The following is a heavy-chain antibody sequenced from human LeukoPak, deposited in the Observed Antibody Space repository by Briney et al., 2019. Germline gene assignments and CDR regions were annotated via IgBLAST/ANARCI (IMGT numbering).Heavy chain of an antibody. CDR2: IYTSGST. CDR3: ARDGFLEWLLSPSYYYYMDV. V-gene: IGHV4-61*02. Sequence: SETLSLTCTVSGGSVSSSDYYWDWMRQPPGKGLEWIGRIYTSGSTNYNPSLKSRVTISVDTSKNQFSLKLSSVTAADTAVYYCARDGFLEWLLSPSYYYYMDVWGKGTTVTVSS. D-gene: IGHD3-3*01. J-gene: IGHJ6*03. CDR1: GGSVSSSDYY.